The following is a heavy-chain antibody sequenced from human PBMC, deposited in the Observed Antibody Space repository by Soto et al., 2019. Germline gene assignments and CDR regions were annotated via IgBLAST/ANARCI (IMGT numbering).Heavy chain of an antibody. V-gene: IGHV4-31*03. D-gene: IGHD2-15*01. J-gene: IGHJ4*02. CDR3: ARGGNGGSYQFDY. CDR2: IYYSGST. CDR1: GGSISSGGYY. Sequence: QVQLQESGPGLVKPSQTLSLTCTVSGGSISSGGYYWSWIRQHPGKGLEWIGYIYYSGSTYYNPSLKSRVTISVDTSKNQFALKLSSVTAADTAVYYCARGGNGGSYQFDYWGQGTLVTVSS.